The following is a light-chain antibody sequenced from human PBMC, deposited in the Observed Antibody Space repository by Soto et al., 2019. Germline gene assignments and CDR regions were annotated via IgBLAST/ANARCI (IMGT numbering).Light chain of an antibody. CDR1: SSNIGSNY. CDR2: RTY. J-gene: IGLJ2*01. CDR3: AVWDASLSAMV. Sequence: QSVVTQPPSVSATPGQRVTISCSGSSSNIGSNYVYWYQHLPGAAPKLLIYRTYQRPSEVPDRFSGSKSGASASLAISGLRSDDEADYYCAVWDASLSAMVFGGGTKLTVL. V-gene: IGLV1-47*01.